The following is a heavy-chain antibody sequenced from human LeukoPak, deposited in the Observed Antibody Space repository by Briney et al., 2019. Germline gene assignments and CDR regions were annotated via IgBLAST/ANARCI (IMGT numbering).Heavy chain of an antibody. CDR2: ISNDGSKE. V-gene: IGHV3-30*18. Sequence: PGRSLRLSCAASGFTFISYGMHWVRQAPGKGLEWVAIISNDGSKEYYADSVKGRFTISRDNSKNTLYLQMNNLRTDDTAVYYCAKRYSGYGDDNYYGMDVWGQGTTVTVSS. D-gene: IGHD5-12*01. CDR3: AKRYSGYGDDNYYGMDV. CDR1: GFTFISYG. J-gene: IGHJ6*02.